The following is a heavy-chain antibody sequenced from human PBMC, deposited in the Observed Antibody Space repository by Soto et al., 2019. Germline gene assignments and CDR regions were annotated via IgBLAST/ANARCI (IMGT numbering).Heavy chain of an antibody. CDR1: GFTFSSYS. D-gene: IGHD3-22*01. J-gene: IGHJ6*01. Sequence: GGSLRLSCAASGFTFSSYSMNWVRQAPGKGLEGVSSISSSSRYIYYADSVKGRFTISRDNAKNSLYLQMNSLGAEDTAVYYWAPAPSPYYYNSRDPGYGRDV. V-gene: IGHV3-21*01. CDR3: APAPSPYYYNSRDPGYGRDV. CDR2: ISSSSRYI.